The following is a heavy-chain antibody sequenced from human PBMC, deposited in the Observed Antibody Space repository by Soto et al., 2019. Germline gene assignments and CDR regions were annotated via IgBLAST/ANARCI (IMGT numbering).Heavy chain of an antibody. Sequence: PGGSLRLSCAASGFTFSDYCMSWIRQAPGKGLEWVSYISYSGSTIYYADSVKGRFTISRDNAKNSLYLQMNSLRAEDTAVYYCARDNLAFDIWGQGTMVTVSS. CDR1: GFTFSDYC. CDR3: ARDNLAFDI. J-gene: IGHJ3*02. V-gene: IGHV3-11*01. CDR2: ISYSGSTI.